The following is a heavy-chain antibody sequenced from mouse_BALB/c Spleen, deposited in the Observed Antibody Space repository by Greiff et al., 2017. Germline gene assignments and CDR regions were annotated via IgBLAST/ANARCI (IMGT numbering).Heavy chain of an antibody. CDR1: GYTFTDYY. V-gene: IGHV1-77*01. Sequence: VQLQQSGAELARPGASVKLSCKASGYTFTDYYINWVKQRTGQGLEWIGEIYPGSGNTYYNEKFKGKATLTADKSSSTAYMQLSSLTSEDSAVYFCARSGDGYSAWFAYWGQGTLVTVSA. CDR2: IYPGSGNT. CDR3: ARSGDGYSAWFAY. J-gene: IGHJ3*01. D-gene: IGHD2-3*01.